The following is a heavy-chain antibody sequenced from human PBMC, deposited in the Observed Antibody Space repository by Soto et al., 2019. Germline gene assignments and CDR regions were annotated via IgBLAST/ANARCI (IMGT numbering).Heavy chain of an antibody. J-gene: IGHJ6*02. D-gene: IGHD3-10*01. V-gene: IGHV3-21*06. CDR2: ISVSSSSI. CDR1: GFTFRSYN. CDR3: ARVGLWFGERQLMLDV. Sequence: VQLVESGGGLVKPGGSLRLSCAASGFTFRSYNMNWVRQAPGKGLEWVSFISVSSSSIYYGDSVKGRFTISRDNAENSLYLQMNSLRPEDTAVYYCARVGLWFGERQLMLDVWGQGATVTVSS.